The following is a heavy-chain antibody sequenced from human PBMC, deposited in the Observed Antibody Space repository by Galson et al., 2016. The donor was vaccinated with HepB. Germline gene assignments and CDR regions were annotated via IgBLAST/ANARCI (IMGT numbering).Heavy chain of an antibody. Sequence: PALVKPTQTLTLTCTFSGFSLSTSGMCVSWIRQPPGKALEWLALIDWDDDKYYSTSLKTRLTISKDTSKNQVVLTMTNMDPVDTATYYCARGESHYYDSAFDIWGQGTMVTVSS. CDR2: IDWDDDK. CDR3: ARGESHYYDSAFDI. V-gene: IGHV2-70*01. J-gene: IGHJ3*02. D-gene: IGHD3-22*01. CDR1: GFSLSTSGMC.